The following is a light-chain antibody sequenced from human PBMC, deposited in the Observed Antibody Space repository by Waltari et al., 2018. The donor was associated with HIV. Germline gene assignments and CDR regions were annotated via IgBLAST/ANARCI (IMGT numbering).Light chain of an antibody. CDR2: EVS. CDR3: CSYAGSSTLI. J-gene: IGLJ2*01. Sequence: QSALTQPASVSGSPGQSITISCTGTSSDVGSYNLVSWYQQNPDKAPKLMIYEVSKRPSGVANRFSGSKSGNTASLTIYGLQAEDEAAYYCCSYAGSSTLIFGGGTKLTVL. CDR1: SSDVGSYNL. V-gene: IGLV2-23*02.